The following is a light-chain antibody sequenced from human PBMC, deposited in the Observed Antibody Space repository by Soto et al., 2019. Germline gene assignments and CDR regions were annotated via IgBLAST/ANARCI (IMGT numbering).Light chain of an antibody. J-gene: IGKJ1*01. CDR2: GAS. CDR1: QSVSSTY. CDR3: QLYGSSSTWT. V-gene: IGKV3-20*01. Sequence: EIVLTQSPGTLSLSPGGRATLSCRASQSVSSTYLAWYQHKPGQPPTLLIYGASSRVTGIPDRFSGSGSGTDFTLTISRLEPEDFAVYYCQLYGSSSTWTFGQGTKVEIK.